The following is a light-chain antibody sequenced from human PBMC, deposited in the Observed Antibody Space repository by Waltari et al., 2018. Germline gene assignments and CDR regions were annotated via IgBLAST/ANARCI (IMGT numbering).Light chain of an antibody. Sequence: IVLTQSPGTLSLSPGERVTLSCRASQSINRALAWYQQKPGQAPRLLIYGASIRATGIPDRVSGSGSWTDFTLTISSLEPEDFAVYFCQHYVRLPATFGQGTKVEIK. CDR2: GAS. J-gene: IGKJ1*01. CDR3: QHYVRLPAT. CDR1: QSINRA. V-gene: IGKV3-20*01.